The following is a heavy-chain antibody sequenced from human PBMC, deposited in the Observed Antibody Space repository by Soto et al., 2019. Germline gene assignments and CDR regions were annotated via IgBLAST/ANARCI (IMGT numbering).Heavy chain of an antibody. J-gene: IGHJ6*02. D-gene: IGHD6-13*01. CDR3: ARDHEGAAAPHLLYYYYGMDV. Sequence: GGSLRLSCAASGFTFSSYSMNWVRQAPGKGLEWVSSISSSSSYIYYADSVKGRFTISRDNAKNSLYLQMNSLRAEDTAVYYWARDHEGAAAPHLLYYYYGMDVWGQGTTVTVSS. V-gene: IGHV3-21*01. CDR1: GFTFSSYS. CDR2: ISSSSSYI.